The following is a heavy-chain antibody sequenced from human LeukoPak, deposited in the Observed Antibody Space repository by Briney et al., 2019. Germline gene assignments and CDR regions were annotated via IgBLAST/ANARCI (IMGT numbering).Heavy chain of an antibody. Sequence: GGSLRLSCAASGFTFSSYAMSWVRQAPGKGLEWVSAISGSGGSTYYADSVKGRFTIPRDNSKNTLYLQMNSLRAEDTAVYYCAKKDGYNLNFDLWGRGTLVTVSS. J-gene: IGHJ2*01. CDR3: AKKDGYNLNFDL. V-gene: IGHV3-23*01. CDR2: ISGSGGST. CDR1: GFTFSSYA. D-gene: IGHD5-24*01.